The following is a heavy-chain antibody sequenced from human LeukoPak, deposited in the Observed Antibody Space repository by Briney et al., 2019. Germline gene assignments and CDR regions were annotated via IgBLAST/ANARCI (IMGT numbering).Heavy chain of an antibody. CDR1: GGSISGYY. J-gene: IGHJ6*04. V-gene: IGHV4-4*09. CDR3: ARFTYTTRPSDV. D-gene: IGHD3-16*01. Sequence: SETLSLTCSVSGGSISGYYWSWIRQPPGQALEWIGYIYSSGSTNFNPSLQSRVTMSVDTSMNQFSLRLSSVTAADTAVYYCARFTYTTRPSDVWGKGTTVTVSS. CDR2: IYSSGST.